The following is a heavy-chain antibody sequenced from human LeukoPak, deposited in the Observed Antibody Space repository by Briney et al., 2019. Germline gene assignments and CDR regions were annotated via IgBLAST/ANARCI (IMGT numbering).Heavy chain of an antibody. D-gene: IGHD2-21*01. CDR2: ISVSGNT. V-gene: IGHV3-53*01. J-gene: IGHJ4*02. CDR3: AKAPVTTCSGAYCYPFDY. Sequence: PGGSLRLSCAASGFIVSDYYVDWVRQAPGKGLEWVSAISVSGNTYHADSVKGRFTISRDSSKNTLYLQMNRLRAEDAAVYYCAKAPVTTCSGAYCYPFDYWGQGTLVTVSS. CDR1: GFIVSDYY.